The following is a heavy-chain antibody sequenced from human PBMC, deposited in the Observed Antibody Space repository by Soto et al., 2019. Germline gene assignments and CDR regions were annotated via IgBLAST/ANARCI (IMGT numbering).Heavy chain of an antibody. V-gene: IGHV1-69*12. J-gene: IGHJ5*02. CDR2: ISPICGTA. CDR3: ASDRGTSSSCYTYWFDH. Sequence: QVQLVQSGAEVKKPGSSVKVSCKASGGTCSSYALTWVRQAPGQGLEWMGGISPICGTANYAQQFQARVTIAADESTSTAYMELRSMRSEDTAVYYCASDRGTSSSCYTYWFDHWGQGTLVTFSS. CDR1: GGTCSSYA. D-gene: IGHD3-22*01.